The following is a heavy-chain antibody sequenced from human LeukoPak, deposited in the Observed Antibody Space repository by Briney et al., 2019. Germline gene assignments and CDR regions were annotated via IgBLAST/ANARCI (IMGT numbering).Heavy chain of an antibody. J-gene: IGHJ4*02. CDR2: IYYSGST. V-gene: IGHV4-59*01. CDR1: GFTFSSYA. D-gene: IGHD3-10*01. Sequence: GSLRLSCAASGFTFSSYAMSWVRQAPGKGLEWIGYIYYSGSTNYNPSLKSRVTISVDTSKNQFSLKLSSVTAADTAVYYCARDGYYGSGSYYEYWGQGTLVTVSS. CDR3: ARDGYYGSGSYYEY.